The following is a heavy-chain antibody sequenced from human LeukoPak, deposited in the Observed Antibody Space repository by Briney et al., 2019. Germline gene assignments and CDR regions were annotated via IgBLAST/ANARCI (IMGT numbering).Heavy chain of an antibody. CDR3: ARSIAVAGPRYFDL. D-gene: IGHD6-19*01. CDR1: GGSFSGYY. J-gene: IGHJ2*01. Sequence: SETLSLTCAVSGGSFSGYYWSWIRQPPGKGLEWIGEINHSGSTNYNPSLKSRVTISVDTSKNQFSLKLSSVTAADTAVYYCARSIAVAGPRYFDLWGRGTLVTVSS. CDR2: INHSGST. V-gene: IGHV4-34*01.